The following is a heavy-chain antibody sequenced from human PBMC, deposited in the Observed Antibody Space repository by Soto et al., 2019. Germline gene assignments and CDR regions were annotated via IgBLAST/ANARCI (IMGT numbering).Heavy chain of an antibody. CDR3: ARGDPVGYCSGGSCYSDGMDV. D-gene: IGHD2-15*01. CDR2: IKQDGSEK. CDR1: GFTFSSYW. V-gene: IGHV3-7*01. Sequence: LRLSCAASGFTFSSYWMSWVRQAPGKGLEWVANIKQDGSEKYYVDSVKGRFTISRDNAKNSLYLQMNSLRAEDTAVYYCARGDPVGYCSGGSCYSDGMDVWGQGTTVTVSS. J-gene: IGHJ6*02.